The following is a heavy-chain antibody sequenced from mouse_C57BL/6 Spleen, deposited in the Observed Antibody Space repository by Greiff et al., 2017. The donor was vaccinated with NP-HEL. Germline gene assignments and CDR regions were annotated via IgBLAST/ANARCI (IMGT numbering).Heavy chain of an antibody. V-gene: IGHV1-54*01. CDR2: INPGSGGT. CDR3: ARGGTWDGAMDY. CDR1: GYAFTNYL. Sequence: QVQLQQSGAELVRPGTSVKVSCKASGYAFTNYLIEWVKQRPGQGLEWIGVINPGSGGTNYNEKFKGKATLTADKSSSTAYMQLSSLTSEDSAVYFCARGGTWDGAMDYWGQGTSVTVSS. J-gene: IGHJ4*01. D-gene: IGHD3-3*01.